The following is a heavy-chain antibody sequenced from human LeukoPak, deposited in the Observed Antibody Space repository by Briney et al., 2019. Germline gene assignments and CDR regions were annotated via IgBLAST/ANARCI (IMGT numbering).Heavy chain of an antibody. CDR1: GGTFSSYA. J-gene: IGHJ4*02. Sequence: EASVKVSCKASGGTFSSYAISWVRQAPGQGLEWMGGIIPIFGTANYAQKFQGRVTITADESTSTAYMELSSLRSEDTAVYCCARGPRNQEDYYFDYWGQGTLVTVSS. CDR2: IIPIFGTA. V-gene: IGHV1-69*13. D-gene: IGHD1-14*01. CDR3: ARGPRNQEDYYFDY.